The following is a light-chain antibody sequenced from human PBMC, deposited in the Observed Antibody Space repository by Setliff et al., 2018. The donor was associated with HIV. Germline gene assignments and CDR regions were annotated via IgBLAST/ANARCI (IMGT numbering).Light chain of an antibody. Sequence: QSVLTQPASVSGSPGQSITISCTGTWSDVGGYNYVSWYQRHPGKAPKLMIYEVSNRPSGVSNRFSGSKSGNTASLTISGLQAEDEADYFCSSYTSSSTRVFGTGTKVTVL. CDR1: WSDVGGYNY. J-gene: IGLJ1*01. CDR3: SSYTSSSTRV. V-gene: IGLV2-14*01. CDR2: EVS.